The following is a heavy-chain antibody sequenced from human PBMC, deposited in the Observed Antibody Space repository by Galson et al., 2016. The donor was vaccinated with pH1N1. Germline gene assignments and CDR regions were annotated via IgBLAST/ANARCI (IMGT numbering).Heavy chain of an antibody. V-gene: IGHV3-74*01. CDR2: IDEDGETT. CDR3: ARDLCGREDY. J-gene: IGHJ4*02. D-gene: IGHD1-26*01. CDR1: GFSFSSYW. Sequence: SLRLSYATSGFSFSSYWFHWVRQDPAKGLVWVARIDEDGETTNYADSVRGRFTIYRDNAKNTLYLEMNSLRAEDTAVYYCARDLCGREDYWGQGTLVTVSS.